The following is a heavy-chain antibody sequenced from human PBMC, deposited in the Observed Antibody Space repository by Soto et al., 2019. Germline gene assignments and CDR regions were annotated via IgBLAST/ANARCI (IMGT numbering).Heavy chain of an antibody. D-gene: IGHD6-13*01. Sequence: SVKVSCKASGGTFSSYAISWVRQAPGQGLEWMGGIIPIFGTANYAQKFQGRVTITADESTSTAYMELSSLRSEDTAVYYCARDRQQLGLAIDYWGQGTLVTVSS. CDR1: GGTFSSYA. V-gene: IGHV1-69*13. J-gene: IGHJ4*02. CDR3: ARDRQQLGLAIDY. CDR2: IIPIFGTA.